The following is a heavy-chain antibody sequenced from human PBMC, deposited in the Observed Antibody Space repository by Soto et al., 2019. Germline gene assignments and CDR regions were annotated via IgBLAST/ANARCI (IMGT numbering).Heavy chain of an antibody. V-gene: IGHV1-69*06. CDR3: ARYWSAGTLYGAFDI. D-gene: IGHD2-15*01. CDR2: IIPMIGAT. J-gene: IGHJ3*02. Sequence: QVQLVQSGSEGKKPGSSVKVSGKPSGGTFSALTLSWLRQSPGRGLEWMGGIIPMIGATNNAQKLKGRLTITADKSTGTVYMELNSLRSDDTAVYYCARYWSAGTLYGAFDIWGQGTEVTVSP. CDR1: GGTFSALT.